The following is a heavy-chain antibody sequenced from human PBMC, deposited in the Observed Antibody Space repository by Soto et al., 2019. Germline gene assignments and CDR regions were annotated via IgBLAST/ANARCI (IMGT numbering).Heavy chain of an antibody. J-gene: IGHJ4*02. D-gene: IGHD3-10*01. V-gene: IGHV1-69*02. CDR3: ARSYGSGYRAFDY. Sequence: RFQGRVTMTADKSTSTAYMELSGLRSEDTAIYYCARSYGSGYRAFDYWGQGALVTVSS.